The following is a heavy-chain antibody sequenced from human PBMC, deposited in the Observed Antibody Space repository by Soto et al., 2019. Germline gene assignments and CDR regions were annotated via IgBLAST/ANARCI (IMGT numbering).Heavy chain of an antibody. D-gene: IGHD3-3*01. CDR2: ISWNSGSI. CDR1: GFTFDDYA. CDR3: AKVATPRGFWSGYSPASGAFDI. J-gene: IGHJ3*02. V-gene: IGHV3-9*01. Sequence: EVQLVESGGGLVQPGRSLRLSCAASGFTFDDYAMHWVRQAAGKGLEWVSGISWNSGSIGYADSVKGRFTISRDNAKNSLYLQMNSLRAEDTALYYCAKVATPRGFWSGYSPASGAFDIWGQGTMVTVSS.